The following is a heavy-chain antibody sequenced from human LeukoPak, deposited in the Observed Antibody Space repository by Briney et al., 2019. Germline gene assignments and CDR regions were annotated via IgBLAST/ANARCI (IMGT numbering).Heavy chain of an antibody. V-gene: IGHV3-74*03. J-gene: IGHJ4*02. Sequence: GGSLRLSCAASVFTFSSYWMHWVHQAPGKGLVWVSYINSDGTGTMYADSVKGRFTVSRDNAKNTLYLQMNSLRAEDTAVYYCARDDLSWYSGIDYWGQGVLVTVSS. CDR1: VFTFSSYW. CDR3: ARDDLSWYSGIDY. CDR2: INSDGTGT. D-gene: IGHD6-13*01.